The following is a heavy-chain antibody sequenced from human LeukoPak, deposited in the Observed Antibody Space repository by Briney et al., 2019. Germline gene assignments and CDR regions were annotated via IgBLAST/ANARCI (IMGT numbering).Heavy chain of an antibody. Sequence: PGGSLRLSCAASGFSLSSNHMTWVRQAPGKGLEWVSTIYYDGNTYYADSVQGRFTISRDNSKNTLYLQMNSLRAEDTAVYHCARDLYGGYLGLDYWGQGTLVTVSS. D-gene: IGHD5-12*01. V-gene: IGHV3-66*01. CDR3: ARDLYGGYLGLDY. J-gene: IGHJ4*02. CDR2: IYYDGNT. CDR1: GFSLSSNH.